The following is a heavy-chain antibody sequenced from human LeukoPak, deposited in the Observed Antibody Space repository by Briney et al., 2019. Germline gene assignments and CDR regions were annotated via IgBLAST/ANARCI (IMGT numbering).Heavy chain of an antibody. D-gene: IGHD6-13*01. V-gene: IGHV1-69*05. J-gene: IGHJ5*02. CDR1: GGTFSSYA. Sequence: SVKVSCKASGGTFSSYAISWVRQAPGQGLEWMGGIIPIFGTANYAQKFQGRVTITTDESTSTAYMELSSLRSEDTAVYYCARANPYSGSWTYPCWFDPWGQGTLVTVSS. CDR3: ARANPYSGSWTYPCWFDP. CDR2: IIPIFGTA.